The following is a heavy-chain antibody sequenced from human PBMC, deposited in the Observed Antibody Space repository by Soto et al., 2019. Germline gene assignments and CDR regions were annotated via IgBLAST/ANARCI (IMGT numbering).Heavy chain of an antibody. Sequence: EVQLVESGGGLVQPGGSLRLSCAASGFTFGSYPMHWVRQAPGKGPEYVSAISTNGDSTFYANSVKGRFTISRDNSKNTLYLQMGSLRAEDMGVYYCASEGMSRPRWVFDYWGQGTLVTASS. CDR3: ASEGMSRPRWVFDY. CDR2: ISTNGDST. CDR1: GFTFGSYP. J-gene: IGHJ4*02. V-gene: IGHV3-64*01. D-gene: IGHD6-13*01.